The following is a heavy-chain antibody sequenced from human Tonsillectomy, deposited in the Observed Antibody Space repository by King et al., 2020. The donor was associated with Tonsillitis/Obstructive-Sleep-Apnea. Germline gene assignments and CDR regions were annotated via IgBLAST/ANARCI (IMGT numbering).Heavy chain of an antibody. J-gene: IGHJ2*01. CDR3: ATLVGAVPSWYFDL. D-gene: IGHD1-26*01. V-gene: IGHV4-39*01. CDR1: GASISSSSYY. Sequence: QLQESGPGLVKPSETLSLSCTVSGASISSSSYYWSWIRQPPGKGLEWIGSIYYSGSTYYNPSLMSRVTISVDTSKNQFSLKVNSVTAADTAVYYCATLVGAVPSWYFDLWGRGTLVTVSS. CDR2: IYYSGST.